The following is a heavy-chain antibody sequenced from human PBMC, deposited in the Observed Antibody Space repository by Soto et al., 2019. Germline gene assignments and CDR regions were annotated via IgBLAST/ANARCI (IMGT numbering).Heavy chain of an antibody. CDR2: IAQDGSGE. J-gene: IGHJ4*02. CDR3: ASRRGDY. V-gene: IGHV3-7*05. CDR1: GFTFSSYW. D-gene: IGHD3-16*01. Sequence: EVQLVESGGGLVQPGGSLRLSCVASGFTFSSYWMSWVRQAPGKGLEWVANIAQDGSGEYHVDSVKGRLTISRDNGKNSLDLQMNSLSVEDTAVYYCASRRGDYWGQGTLVTVSS.